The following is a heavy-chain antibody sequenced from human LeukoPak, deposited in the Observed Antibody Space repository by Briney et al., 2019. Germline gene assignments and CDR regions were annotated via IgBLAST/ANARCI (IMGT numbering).Heavy chain of an antibody. J-gene: IGHJ4*02. D-gene: IGHD6-13*01. CDR1: GGSISSGDYY. CDR3: ARTRDRRIAAAGRRYYFDY. Sequence: SETLSLTCTVSGGSISSGDYYWSWIRQPPGKGLEWIGYIYYSGSTNYNPSLKSRVTISVDTSKNQFSLKLSSVTAADTAVYYCARTRDRRIAAAGRRYYFDYWGQGTLVTVSS. CDR2: IYYSGST. V-gene: IGHV4-30-4*01.